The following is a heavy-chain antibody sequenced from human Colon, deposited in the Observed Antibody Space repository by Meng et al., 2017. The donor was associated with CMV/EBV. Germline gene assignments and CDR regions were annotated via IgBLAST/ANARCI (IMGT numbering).Heavy chain of an antibody. Sequence: SVKVSCKASADTFTSYGISWVRQAPGQGLEWMGWIIPMYGTPNYAQKFQGRVTITTDESTSTGYMELSSLRSEDTAVYYCASRRSTIFEVVIVDYYYAMDVWGQGTTVTVSS. V-gene: IGHV1-69*05. D-gene: IGHD3-3*01. CDR2: IIPMYGTP. CDR3: ASRRSTIFEVVIVDYYYAMDV. J-gene: IGHJ6*02. CDR1: ADTFTSYG.